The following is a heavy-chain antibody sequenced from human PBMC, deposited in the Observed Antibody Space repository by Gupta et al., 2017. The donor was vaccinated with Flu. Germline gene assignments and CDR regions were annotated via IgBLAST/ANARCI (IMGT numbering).Heavy chain of an antibody. CDR3: ARIYCGGDCYSTTNYYYYYMDV. CDR2: ISSSSSFI. CDR1: GFSFSRHS. J-gene: IGHJ6*03. Sequence: DVQLVESGGGLVKPGGSLGLSCAGSGFSFSRHSMNWVRQAPGKGLEWVSSISSSSSFIYYTDSVKGRFTISRDNAENSLYLQMNSLRAEDTAVYYCARIYCGGDCYSTTNYYYYYMDVWGKGTTVTVSS. V-gene: IGHV3-21*06. D-gene: IGHD2-21*01.